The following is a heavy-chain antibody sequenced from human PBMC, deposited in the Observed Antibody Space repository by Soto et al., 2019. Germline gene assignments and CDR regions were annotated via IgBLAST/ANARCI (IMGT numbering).Heavy chain of an antibody. D-gene: IGHD3-3*01. V-gene: IGHV3-23*01. Sequence: HPGGSLRLSCAASGFTFSSYAMSWVRQAPGKGLEWVSAISGSGGSTYYADSVKGRFTISRDNSKNTLYLQMNSLRAEDTAVYYCAKYDFCSGYSYYYYYGTDVWCQGPTVTVAS. CDR1: GFTFSSYA. CDR3: AKYDFCSGYSYYYYYGTDV. CDR2: ISGSGGST. J-gene: IGHJ6*02.